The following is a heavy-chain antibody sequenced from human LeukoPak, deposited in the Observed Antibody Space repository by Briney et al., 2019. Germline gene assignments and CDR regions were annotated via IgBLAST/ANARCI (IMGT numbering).Heavy chain of an antibody. CDR3: ASHFGYGST. Sequence: ASVKVSCKASGYTFTSYGISWVRQASGQGLEWMGWISAYNGNTNYAQKLQGRVTMTTDTSTSTACMELRSLRSDDTAVYYCASHFGYGSTWGQGTLVTVSS. CDR1: GYTFTSYG. D-gene: IGHD5-18*01. CDR2: ISAYNGNT. V-gene: IGHV1-18*01. J-gene: IGHJ5*02.